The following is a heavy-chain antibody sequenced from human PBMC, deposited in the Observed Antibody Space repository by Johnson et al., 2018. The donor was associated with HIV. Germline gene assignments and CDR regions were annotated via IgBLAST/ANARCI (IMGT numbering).Heavy chain of an antibody. Sequence: VHLVESGGGLVQPRRSLRLSCAASGFTFGSYAMHWVRQAPGKGLEWVANLKQDGSEKYYEDSVKGRFTISREEAKNLLVLPMNSLTADYTGVYYCGRGGRVVMEDVFGFLGQGIMVTVSS. CDR2: LKQDGSEK. CDR1: GFTFGSYA. D-gene: IGHD2-15*01. V-gene: IGHV3-7*01. CDR3: GRGGRVVMEDVFGF. J-gene: IGHJ3*01.